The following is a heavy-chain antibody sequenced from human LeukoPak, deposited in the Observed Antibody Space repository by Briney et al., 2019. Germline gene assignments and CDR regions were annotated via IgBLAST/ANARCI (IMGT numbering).Heavy chain of an antibody. V-gene: IGHV3-30-3*01. CDR3: ARVGDYYGSGSYYGDFDY. D-gene: IGHD3-10*01. CDR2: ISYDGSNK. CDR1: GFAFSSYA. J-gene: IGHJ4*02. Sequence: GGSLRLSCAASGFAFSSYAMHWVRQAPGKGLEWVAVISYDGSNKYYADSVKGRFTISRDNSKNTLYLQMNSLRAEDTAVYYCARVGDYYGSGSYYGDFDYWGQGTLVTVSS.